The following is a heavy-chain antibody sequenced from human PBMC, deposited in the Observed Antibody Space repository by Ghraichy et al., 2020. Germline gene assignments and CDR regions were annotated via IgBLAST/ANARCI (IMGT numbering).Heavy chain of an antibody. CDR1: GGSISGYY. Sequence: SETLSLTCTVSGGSISGYYWSWIRQPPGQGLEWIGYIYYSGSTNYNPPLKSRVTISVDTSKNQFSLKLSSVTTADTAVYYCARGGSKHFDFWGQGTLVTVSS. CDR3: ARGGSKHFDF. V-gene: IGHV4-59*01. J-gene: IGHJ4*02. CDR2: IYYSGST. D-gene: IGHD3-10*01.